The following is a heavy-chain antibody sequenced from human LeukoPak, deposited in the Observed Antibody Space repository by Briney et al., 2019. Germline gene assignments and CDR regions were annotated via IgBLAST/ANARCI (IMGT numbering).Heavy chain of an antibody. D-gene: IGHD5-18*01. CDR2: VNHSGST. J-gene: IGHJ4*02. CDR3: ARYQLSYGFVFPRDFDY. Sequence: PSETLSLTCAVYNWSLSAYYWSWIRQPPGKGLEWIGEVNHSGSTNYKPSLKSRVTISMDTSKNQFSLKLSSVTAADTAVYYCARYQLSYGFVFPRDFDYWGQGTLVTVSS. V-gene: IGHV4-34*01. CDR1: NWSLSAYY.